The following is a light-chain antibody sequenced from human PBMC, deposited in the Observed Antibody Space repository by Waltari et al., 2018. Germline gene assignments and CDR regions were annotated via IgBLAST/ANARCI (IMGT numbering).Light chain of an antibody. CDR2: YDS. J-gene: IGLJ1*01. Sequence: SYVLTQPPSVSVAPGETARITCGGDNIGSYSGNWYQQKPGQAPVLVIRYDSDRPSGIPERFSGSNSANTATLTISRVEAGDEANYYCQVWHAAIDPGVFGTGTEVTV. V-gene: IGLV3-21*04. CDR3: QVWHAAIDPGV. CDR1: NIGSYS.